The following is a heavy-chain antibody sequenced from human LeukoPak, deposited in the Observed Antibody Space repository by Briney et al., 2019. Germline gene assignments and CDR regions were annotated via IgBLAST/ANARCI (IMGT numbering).Heavy chain of an antibody. CDR1: VGSLCSYY. Sequence: SETLSLTCTVSVGSLCSYYWSWIRQPAGKGLEWIGRIYFSGNSGSTNYNPSLKSRVTMSLDTSKSQLSLKLSSVTAADTAVYYCAREHSYGYGETVYNWFDPWGQGTLVTVSS. CDR2: IYFSGNSGST. D-gene: IGHD5-18*01. J-gene: IGHJ5*02. CDR3: AREHSYGYGETVYNWFDP. V-gene: IGHV4-4*07.